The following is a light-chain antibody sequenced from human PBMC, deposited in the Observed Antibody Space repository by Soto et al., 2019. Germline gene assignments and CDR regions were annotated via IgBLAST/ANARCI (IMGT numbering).Light chain of an antibody. CDR2: EVT. CDR1: SSDVGGYNY. Sequence: QSALTQPPSASGSPGQSVAISCTGTSSDVGGYNYVSWYQQYPGKAPKLIMYEVTKRPSGVPDRFSGSKSGNTASLTASGLQAEDEADYYCCSYVGSNNYVFGTGTKLTVL. V-gene: IGLV2-8*01. J-gene: IGLJ1*01. CDR3: CSYVGSNNYV.